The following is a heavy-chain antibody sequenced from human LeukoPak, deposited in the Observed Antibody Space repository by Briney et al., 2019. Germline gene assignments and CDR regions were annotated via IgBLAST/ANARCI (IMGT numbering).Heavy chain of an antibody. CDR2: IYHSGST. V-gene: IGHV4-30-2*01. D-gene: IGHD6-19*01. Sequence: PSETLSLTCAVSGGSISSGGYSWSWIRQPPGKGLEWIGYIYHSGSTYYNPSLKSRVTISVDRSKNQFSLKLSSVTAADTAVYYCASSSGWSGGYYGMDVWGQGTTVTVSS. CDR3: ASSSGWSGGYYGMDV. J-gene: IGHJ6*02. CDR1: GGSISSGGYS.